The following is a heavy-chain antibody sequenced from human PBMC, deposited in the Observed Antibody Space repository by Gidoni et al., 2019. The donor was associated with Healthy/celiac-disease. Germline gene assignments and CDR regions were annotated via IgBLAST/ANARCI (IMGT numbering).Heavy chain of an antibody. CDR3: ARGYCTNGVCHPEYFDY. J-gene: IGHJ4*02. Sequence: QVQLQQSGPGLVKPSQTLSLTCAISGDSVSSNSADWNWIRQSPSRGLEWLGRTYYRSKWYNDYAVSVKSRITINPDTSKNQFSLQLNSVTPEDTAVYYCARGYCTNGVCHPEYFDYWGQGTLVTVSS. D-gene: IGHD2-8*01. V-gene: IGHV6-1*01. CDR2: TYYRSKWYN. CDR1: GDSVSSNSAD.